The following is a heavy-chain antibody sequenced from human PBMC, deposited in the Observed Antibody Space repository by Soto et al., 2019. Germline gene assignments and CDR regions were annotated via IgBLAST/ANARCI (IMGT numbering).Heavy chain of an antibody. CDR3: TTPTLVDTAMVTPYYYYYGMDV. Sequence: GGSLRLSCAASGFTFSNAWMNWVRQAPGKGLEWVGRIKSKTDGGTTDYAAPVKGRFTISRDDSKNTLYLQMNSLKTEDTAVYYCTTPTLVDTAMVTPYYYYYGMDVWGQGTTVTVSS. V-gene: IGHV3-15*07. CDR2: IKSKTDGGTT. CDR1: GFTFSNAW. J-gene: IGHJ6*02. D-gene: IGHD5-18*01.